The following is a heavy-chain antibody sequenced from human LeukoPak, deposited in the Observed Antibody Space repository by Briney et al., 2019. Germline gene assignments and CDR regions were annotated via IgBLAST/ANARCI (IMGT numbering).Heavy chain of an antibody. CDR2: ISYDGSNK. Sequence: GGSLRLSCAASGLSFSGAWMTWVRQAPGKGLEWVAVISYDGSNKYYADSVKGRFTISRDNSKNTLYLQMNSLRAEDTAVYYCARAGARPYYYYGMDVWGQGTTVTVSS. CDR1: GLSFSGAW. CDR3: ARAGARPYYYYGMDV. V-gene: IGHV3-30*03. D-gene: IGHD4/OR15-4a*01. J-gene: IGHJ6*02.